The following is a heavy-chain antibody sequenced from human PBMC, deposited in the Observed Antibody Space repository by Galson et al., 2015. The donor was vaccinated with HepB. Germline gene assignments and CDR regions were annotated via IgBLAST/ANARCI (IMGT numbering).Heavy chain of an antibody. V-gene: IGHV3-30*04. Sequence: SLRLSCAASGFTFSSYAMHWVRQAPGKGLEWVAVISYDGSNKYYADSVKGRFTISRDNSKNTLYLQMNSLRAEDTAVYYCARTVSPGATNDYWGQGTLVTVSS. CDR3: ARTVSPGATNDY. CDR1: GFTFSSYA. J-gene: IGHJ4*02. D-gene: IGHD4-17*01. CDR2: ISYDGSNK.